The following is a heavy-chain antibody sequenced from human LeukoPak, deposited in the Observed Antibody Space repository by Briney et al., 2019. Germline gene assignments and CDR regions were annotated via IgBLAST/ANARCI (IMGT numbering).Heavy chain of an antibody. CDR1: GGSISTYY. D-gene: IGHD1-26*01. CDR2: IYYSGST. CDR3: AGWDGKWFDP. Sequence: PSETLSLTCSVSGGSISTYYWSWIRQPPGKGLEWIGYIYYSGSTNYKPSLKSRVTISVDTSKNQFSLKLSSVTAADTAVYYCAGWDGKWFDPWGQGTLVTVSS. V-gene: IGHV4-59*01. J-gene: IGHJ5*02.